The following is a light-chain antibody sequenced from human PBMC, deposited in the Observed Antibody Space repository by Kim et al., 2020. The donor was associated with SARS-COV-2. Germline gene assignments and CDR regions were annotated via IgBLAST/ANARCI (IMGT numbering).Light chain of an antibody. CDR1: QDITNY. CDR2: DAS. Sequence: DILMTQSPSSLSASVGDRVTITCQASQDITNYLNWYQHKPGKAPKVLIYDASNVETGVPSRFSGKRSGTDFTFTISSLQPEDVATYFCQQYNCPPYSFGQGTKLEI. V-gene: IGKV1-33*01. J-gene: IGKJ2*03. CDR3: QQYNCPPYS.